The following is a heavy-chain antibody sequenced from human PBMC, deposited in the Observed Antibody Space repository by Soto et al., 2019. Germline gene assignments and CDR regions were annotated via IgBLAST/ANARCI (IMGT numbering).Heavy chain of an antibody. CDR2: IVVGSGNT. CDR1: GFTFTSSA. Sequence: GASVKVSCKASGFTFTSSAMQWVRQARGQRLEWIGWIVVGSGNTNYAQKFQERVTITRDMSTSTAYMELSSLRSEDTAVYYCAATPPYYDILTGYLMFDPWGQGTLVTVSS. J-gene: IGHJ5*02. D-gene: IGHD3-9*01. CDR3: AATPPYYDILTGYLMFDP. V-gene: IGHV1-58*02.